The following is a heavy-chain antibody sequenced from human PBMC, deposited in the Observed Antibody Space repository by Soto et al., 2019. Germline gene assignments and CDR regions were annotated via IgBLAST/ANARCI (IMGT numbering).Heavy chain of an antibody. D-gene: IGHD6-13*01. CDR2: IYYSGST. J-gene: IGHJ4*02. CDR1: GGSISSGGYY. CDR3: ARVGRSIAAAGTHFDY. V-gene: IGHV4-31*03. Sequence: QVQLQESGPGLVKPSQTLSLTCTVSGGSISSGGYYWSWIRQHPGNGLEWIGYIYYSGSTYYNPSLKSRVTISVDTSKNQFSLKLSSVTAADTAVYYCARVGRSIAAAGTHFDYWGQGTLVTVSS.